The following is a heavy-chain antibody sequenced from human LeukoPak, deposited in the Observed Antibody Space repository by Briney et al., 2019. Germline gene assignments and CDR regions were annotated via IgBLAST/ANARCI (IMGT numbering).Heavy chain of an antibody. CDR1: GFSLRTTGVG. V-gene: IGHV2-5*02. Sequence: SGPTLVNPTQTLTLTCTFSGFSLRTTGVGVGWIRQPPGKALEWLALIYWDDNKLYSPSLKSRLTIIKDTSKNQVVLTMTNMGPVDTATYYCAHYGDYRFLYYFDHWGQGTLVTSPQ. D-gene: IGHD4-17*01. CDR3: AHYGDYRFLYYFDH. J-gene: IGHJ4*02. CDR2: IYWDDNK.